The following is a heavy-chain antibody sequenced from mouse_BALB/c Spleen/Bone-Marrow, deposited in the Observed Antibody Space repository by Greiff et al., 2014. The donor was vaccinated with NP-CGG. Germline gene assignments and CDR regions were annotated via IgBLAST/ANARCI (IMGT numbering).Heavy chain of an antibody. CDR2: IDPVNGDT. J-gene: IGHJ4*01. D-gene: IGHD2-12*01. CDR3: KAWGDDDYYAMDY. Sequence: EVQLQQSGAELVRSGASVRLSCTASGFNIKDYYVHWVKQRPEQGLEWIGWIDPVNGDTEYAPKFQGEATMTADTSSNTAYLHLSSLTSEDTAVYYCKAWGDDDYYAMDYWGQGTSVTVSS. V-gene: IGHV14-4*02. CDR1: GFNIKDYY.